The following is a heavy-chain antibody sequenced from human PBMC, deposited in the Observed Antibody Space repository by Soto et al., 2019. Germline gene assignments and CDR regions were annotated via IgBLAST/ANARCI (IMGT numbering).Heavy chain of an antibody. J-gene: IGHJ3*02. D-gene: IGHD3-22*01. Sequence: PGGSLRLSCAASGFTFSSYSMNWVRRAPGKGLEWVSSISSSSSYIYYADSVKGRFTISRDNAKNSLYLQMNSLRAEDTAVYYCARGPREDYYDSSGYYGDAFDIWGQGTMVTVSS. CDR2: ISSSSSYI. CDR3: ARGPREDYYDSSGYYGDAFDI. CDR1: GFTFSSYS. V-gene: IGHV3-21*01.